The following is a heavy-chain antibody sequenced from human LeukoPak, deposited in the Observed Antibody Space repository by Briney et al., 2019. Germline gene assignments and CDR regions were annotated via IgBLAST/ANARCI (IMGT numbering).Heavy chain of an antibody. D-gene: IGHD2-2*01. J-gene: IGHJ3*02. Sequence: GGSLRLSCAASGFTVSSNYMSWVRQAPGKGLEWVSVIYSGGSTYYADSVKGRFTISRDNSKNTLYLQMNSLRAEDTAVYYCARRADIVVVPDAFDIWGQGTMVTVFS. CDR2: IYSGGST. CDR1: GFTVSSNY. V-gene: IGHV3-66*04. CDR3: ARRADIVVVPDAFDI.